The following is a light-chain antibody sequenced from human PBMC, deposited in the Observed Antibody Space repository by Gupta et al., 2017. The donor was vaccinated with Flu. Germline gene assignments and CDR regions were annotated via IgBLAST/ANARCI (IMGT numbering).Light chain of an antibody. CDR1: SSNIGSNS. V-gene: IGLV1-44*01. Sequence: QSVLTQPPSASGTPGQRVTISCSASSSNIGSNSVNWYQQLPGTAPKLLIYSNNQRPSGVPDRFAGSKSGTSDSLDISGLQSEDEADYYCAKWDDSLNGPVFGGGTKLTVL. J-gene: IGLJ3*02. CDR3: AKWDDSLNGPV. CDR2: SNN.